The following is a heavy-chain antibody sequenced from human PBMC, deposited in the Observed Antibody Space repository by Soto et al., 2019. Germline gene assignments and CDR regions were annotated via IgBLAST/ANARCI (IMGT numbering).Heavy chain of an antibody. CDR2: MNPNSGNT. CDR1: GYTFTSYD. J-gene: IGHJ6*02. V-gene: IGHV1-8*01. D-gene: IGHD6-19*01. Sequence: QVQLVQSGAEVKKPGASVKVSCKASGYTFTSYDINWVRQATGQGLEWMGWMNPNSGNTGYAQKFKGTVTMTRNTSISTAYMELSSLRSEDTAVYYCARDHSSGWYGPYYYYGMDVWGQGTTVTVSS. CDR3: ARDHSSGWYGPYYYYGMDV.